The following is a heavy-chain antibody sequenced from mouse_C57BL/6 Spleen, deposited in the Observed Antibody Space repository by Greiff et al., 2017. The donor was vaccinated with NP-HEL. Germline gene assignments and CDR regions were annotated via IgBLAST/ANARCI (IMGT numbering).Heavy chain of an antibody. J-gene: IGHJ2*01. CDR3: ARAYYYGSSSYFDY. V-gene: IGHV1-39*01. CDR2: INPNYGTP. Sequence: VQLKESGPELVKPGASVKISCKASGYSFTDYNMNWVKQSNGTSLEWIGVINPNYGTPRYNQKFKGKATLTVDQASSTAYMQLNSLTSEDSAVYYCARAYYYGSSSYFDYWGQGTTLTVSS. D-gene: IGHD1-1*01. CDR1: GYSFTDYN.